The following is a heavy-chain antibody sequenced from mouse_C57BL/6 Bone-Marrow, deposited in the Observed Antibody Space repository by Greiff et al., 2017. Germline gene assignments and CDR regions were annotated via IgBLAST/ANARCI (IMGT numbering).Heavy chain of an antibody. D-gene: IGHD1-1*01. CDR1: GYTFTSYW. J-gene: IGHJ1*03. Sequence: QVQLQQSGAELAKPGASVKLSCKASGYTFTSYWMHWVKQRPGQGLEWIGYINPSSGYTKYNQKFKDKATLTADKSSSTASMQLSSLTYEDSAVYYCARGIYYYGSSYVGWYFDVWGTGTTVTVSS. V-gene: IGHV1-7*01. CDR3: ARGIYYYGSSYVGWYFDV. CDR2: INPSSGYT.